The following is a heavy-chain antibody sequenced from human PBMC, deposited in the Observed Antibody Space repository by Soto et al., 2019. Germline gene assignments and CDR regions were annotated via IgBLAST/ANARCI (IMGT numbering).Heavy chain of an antibody. V-gene: IGHV3-23*01. CDR2: STTSGGNT. CDR1: GFTFSTYA. Sequence: EVQLLESGGGLVQPGGSLRLSCAASGFTFSTYAMSWVRQAAGKGLEWVSTSTTSGGNTYYADSVQGQFTISRDNYKKPLYLQMNRLRAEDTAVYYCAGRYCTNGVCYTNYFYNIDVWGKGTTVTVSS. CDR3: AGRYCTNGVCYTNYFYNIDV. D-gene: IGHD2-8*01. J-gene: IGHJ6*03.